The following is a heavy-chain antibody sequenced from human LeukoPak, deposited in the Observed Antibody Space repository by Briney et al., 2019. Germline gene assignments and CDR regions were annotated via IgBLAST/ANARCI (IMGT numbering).Heavy chain of an antibody. V-gene: IGHV4-39*07. CDR2: IYYSGST. J-gene: IGHJ6*03. D-gene: IGHD2-15*01. CDR3: ARILMGTAYYMDV. Sequence: SETLSLTCTVSGGSISSSSYYWGWIRQPPGKGLEWIGSIYYSGSTYYNPSLKSRVTISVDTSKNQFSLKLSSVTAADTAVYYCARILMGTAYYMDVWGKGTTVTVSS. CDR1: GGSISSSSYY.